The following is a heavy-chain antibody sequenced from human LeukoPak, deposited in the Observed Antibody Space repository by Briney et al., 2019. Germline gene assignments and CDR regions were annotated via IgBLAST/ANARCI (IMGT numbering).Heavy chain of an antibody. J-gene: IGHJ4*02. D-gene: IGHD6-6*01. CDR1: GFTFDDYA. CDR2: ISWNSAMI. V-gene: IGHV3-9*01. CDR3: AKATYSTSPGYYFDY. Sequence: PGGSLRLSCAASGFTFDDYAMHWVRQGPGKGLEWVSGISWNSAMIAYADSVKGRFTISRDNAKNSLYLQMSSLRAEDTAFYYCAKATYSTSPGYYFDYWGQGTLVTVSS.